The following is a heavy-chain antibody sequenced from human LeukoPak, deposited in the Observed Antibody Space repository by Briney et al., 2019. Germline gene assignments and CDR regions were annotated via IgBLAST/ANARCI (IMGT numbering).Heavy chain of an antibody. Sequence: ASVKVSCKASSYTFTNYGISWVRQAPGQGLEWMGWISPYNGNTKYSQKFQGRVTMTTDTSTSIAYMELRSLRSDDTAVYYCARGFGISRAFDIWGQGTMVTVSS. V-gene: IGHV1-18*01. J-gene: IGHJ3*02. CDR2: ISPYNGNT. D-gene: IGHD3-10*01. CDR3: ARGFGISRAFDI. CDR1: SYTFTNYG.